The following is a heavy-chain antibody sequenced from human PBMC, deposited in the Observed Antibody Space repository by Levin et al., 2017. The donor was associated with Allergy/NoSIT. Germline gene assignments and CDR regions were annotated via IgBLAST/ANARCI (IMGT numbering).Heavy chain of an antibody. CDR1: GFSLSTSGVG. J-gene: IGHJ4*02. Sequence: SGPTLVKPTQTLTLTCTFSGFSLSTSGVGVGWIRQPPGKALEWLALIYWDDDERYSPSLKTRLTITKDTSKNQVVLTMTNMDPVDTATYFCVRREAPLRRATTCFDYWGQGTLVTVSS. V-gene: IGHV2-5*02. CDR3: VRREAPLRRATTCFDY. CDR2: IYWDDDE. D-gene: IGHD5-12*01.